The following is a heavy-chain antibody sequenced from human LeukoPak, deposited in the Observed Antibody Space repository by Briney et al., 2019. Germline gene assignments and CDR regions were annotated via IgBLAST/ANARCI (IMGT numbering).Heavy chain of an antibody. CDR1: GDSMSSSS. Sequence: PSETLSLTCTLSGDSMSSSSWSWIRQPPGKGLEWRGYMFYSGSTNYNPSLKSRVTISMDTTKTQFSLKLSSGTAADTAVYYWARNYYDSSGSAGGPDYGGQGTMVTVSS. D-gene: IGHD3-22*01. CDR3: ARNYYDSSGSAGGPDY. CDR2: MFYSGST. J-gene: IGHJ4*02. V-gene: IGHV4-59*01.